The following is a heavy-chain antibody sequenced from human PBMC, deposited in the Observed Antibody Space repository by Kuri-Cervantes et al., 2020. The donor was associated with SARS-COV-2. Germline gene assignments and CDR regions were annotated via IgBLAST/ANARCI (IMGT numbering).Heavy chain of an antibody. D-gene: IGHD2-21*02. CDR1: GFTFSSYA. Sequence: GESLKISCAASGFTFSSYAMSWVRQAPGKGLEWVSAINGSGGSTYYADSVKGRFTISRDNSRRTLFLTMNRLTTDDTAKYYCARGDVGDQSYCFGLGAWGQGTTVTVSS. J-gene: IGHJ6*02. CDR3: ARGDVGDQSYCFGLGA. CDR2: INGSGGST. V-gene: IGHV3-23*01.